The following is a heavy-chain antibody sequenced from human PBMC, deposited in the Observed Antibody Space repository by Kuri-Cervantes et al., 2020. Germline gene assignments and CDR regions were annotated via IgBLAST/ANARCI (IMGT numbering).Heavy chain of an antibody. CDR3: ARWGYYDSRGHYYFDY. CDR2: IHPNSGGT. D-gene: IGHD3-22*01. Sequence: ASVKVSCKASGYTFSGYYLHWVRQAPGQGLEWMGWIHPNSGGTNYAQKFQGRVTMTRDTSMSTAYMELTRLTSDDTAVYYCARWGYYDSRGHYYFDYWGQGTLVTVSS. CDR1: GYTFSGYY. J-gene: IGHJ4*02. V-gene: IGHV1-2*02.